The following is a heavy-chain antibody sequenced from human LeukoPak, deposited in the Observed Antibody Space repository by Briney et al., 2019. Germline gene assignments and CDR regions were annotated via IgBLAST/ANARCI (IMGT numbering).Heavy chain of an antibody. J-gene: IGHJ4*02. CDR3: ARDWGYASGSPTFDY. CDR1: GYTFTDYF. CDR2: INPSDIST. Sequence: ASVKVSCNASGYTFTDYFIHWVRQAPGQGLEWVGIINPSDISTRYAQKFQGRVTMTMDTSTSTVYMELSSLRSEDTAVYYCARDWGYASGSPTFDYWGQGTLVTVSS. D-gene: IGHD3-10*01. V-gene: IGHV1-46*01.